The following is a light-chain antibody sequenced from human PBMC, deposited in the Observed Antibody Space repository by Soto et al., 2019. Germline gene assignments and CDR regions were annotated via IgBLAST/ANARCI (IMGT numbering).Light chain of an antibody. V-gene: IGKV1-9*01. CDR3: QQLNTYPHT. Sequence: DIQLTQSPSFLSASVGDRVTITCRASQAMSRYLAWYQQKPGKAPNLLIYAASTLQSGVPSRFSGSGSGTEFTLTINRLQPEDFATYYCQQLNTYPHTFGQGTKLEMK. J-gene: IGKJ2*01. CDR1: QAMSRY. CDR2: AAS.